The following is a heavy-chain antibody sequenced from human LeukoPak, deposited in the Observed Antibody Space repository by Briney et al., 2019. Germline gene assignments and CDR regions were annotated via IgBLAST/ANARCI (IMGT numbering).Heavy chain of an antibody. CDR2: IIPIFGTA. V-gene: IGHV1-69*05. D-gene: IGHD3-22*01. Sequence: GASVKVSCKASGYTFTSYAISWVRQAPGQGLEWMGGIIPIFGTANYAQKFQGRVTITTDESTSTAYMELSSLRSEDTAVYYCAAYSSGCPRGYYYYMDVWGKGTTVTVSS. CDR1: GYTFTSYA. CDR3: AAYSSGCPRGYYYYMDV. J-gene: IGHJ6*03.